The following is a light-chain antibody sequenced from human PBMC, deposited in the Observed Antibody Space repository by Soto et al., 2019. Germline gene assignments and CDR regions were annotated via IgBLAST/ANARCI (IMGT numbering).Light chain of an antibody. Sequence: EIVMTQSPATLSVSPGERVTLSCRASQSVRSNLAWYQQKPGQAPRLLIYGASTRATGLPARFSGSGSGTDFTLTISSLQSEDFAMYYCHQYGSSPPVTFGQGTRLEIK. V-gene: IGKV3-15*01. J-gene: IGKJ5*01. CDR3: HQYGSSPPVT. CDR2: GAS. CDR1: QSVRSN.